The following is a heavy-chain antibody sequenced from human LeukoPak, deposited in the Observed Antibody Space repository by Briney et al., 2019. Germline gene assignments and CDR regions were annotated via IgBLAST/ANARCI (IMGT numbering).Heavy chain of an antibody. CDR3: ARRNSGLDY. CDR2: IYYRGST. D-gene: IGHD3-10*01. CDR1: GGSISSSSYY. J-gene: IGHJ4*02. V-gene: IGHV4-39*01. Sequence: SETLSLTCTVSGGSISSSSYYWDWIRQPPGKGLEWIGSIYYRGSTYYNASLKSRVTISVDTSKNQFSLKLNSVTAADTAVYYCARRNSGLDYWGQGTLVTVSS.